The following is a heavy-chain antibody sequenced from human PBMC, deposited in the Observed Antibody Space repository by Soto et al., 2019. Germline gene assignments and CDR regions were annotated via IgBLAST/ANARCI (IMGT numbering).Heavy chain of an antibody. CDR3: VKYTVTEDLGES. CDR2: VSRAGTYT. Sequence: EVQLLDSGGDVVRPGGSLRLSCAASGFTFSSYAMGWVRQAPGKGLEWVAGVSRAGTYTFYADSVRGRFSSSRDNSRDTVDLYMNALRGDDTAVYFCVKYTVTEDLGESWGQGTLVSVSS. CDR1: GFTFSSYA. V-gene: IGHV3-23*01. D-gene: IGHD3-16*01. J-gene: IGHJ5*02.